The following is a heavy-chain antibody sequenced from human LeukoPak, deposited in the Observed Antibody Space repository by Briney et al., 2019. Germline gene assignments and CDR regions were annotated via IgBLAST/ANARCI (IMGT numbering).Heavy chain of an antibody. J-gene: IGHJ4*02. CDR3: AKAQLRLGELPYFDY. V-gene: IGHV3-48*04. CDR1: GFTFSSYA. Sequence: PGGSLRLSCAASGFTFSSYAMSWVRQAPGKGLEWVSYISSSGSTIYYADSVKGRFTISRDNAKNSLYLQMNSLRAEDTAVYYCAKAQLRLGELPYFDYWGQGTLVTVSS. D-gene: IGHD3-16*01. CDR2: ISSSGSTI.